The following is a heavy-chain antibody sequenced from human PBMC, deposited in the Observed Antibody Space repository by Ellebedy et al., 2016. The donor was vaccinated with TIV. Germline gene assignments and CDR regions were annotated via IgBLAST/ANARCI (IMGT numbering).Heavy chain of an antibody. CDR2: LDRDGTIT. D-gene: IGHD1-14*01. V-gene: IGHV3-74*01. CDR1: GFIFRNYW. Sequence: GGSLRLSCQTSGFIFRNYWMHWVRQAPGKGLEWVSRLDRDGTITDYADFVKGRFAISRDSAKNTVYLQLNSLGVEDTAMYYCARVGTTGFDAWGQGTLVTVSS. CDR3: ARVGTTGFDA. J-gene: IGHJ4*02.